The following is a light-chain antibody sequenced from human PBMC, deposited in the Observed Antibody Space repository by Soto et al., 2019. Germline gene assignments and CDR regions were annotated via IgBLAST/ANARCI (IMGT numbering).Light chain of an antibody. CDR3: QQFKSYSWT. CDR2: DAS. J-gene: IGKJ1*01. V-gene: IGKV1-5*01. CDR1: QSISTW. Sequence: DIQMTQSPSTLSASVGDRVTITCRASQSISTWMAWYQHKPGKAPKLLIYDASSLERGVPSRFSGSGSGTDFTLTISSLQPDDFATYYCQQFKSYSWTFGQGTKVEIK.